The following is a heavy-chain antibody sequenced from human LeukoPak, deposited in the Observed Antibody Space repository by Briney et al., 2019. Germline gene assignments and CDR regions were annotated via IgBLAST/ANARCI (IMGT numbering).Heavy chain of an antibody. V-gene: IGHV4-4*07. J-gene: IGHJ4*02. CDR1: SGSISNFY. CDR3: ARGRDYGGNRYYFDY. Sequence: SETLSLTCTVSSGSISNFYWSWIRQPAGKGLEWIGRIYTSGYTKYNPSLKSRVTMSVGTSKNQFSLKMSSVTAADTAVYYCARGRDYGGNRYYFDYWGQGTLVTVSS. D-gene: IGHD4-23*01. CDR2: IYTSGYT.